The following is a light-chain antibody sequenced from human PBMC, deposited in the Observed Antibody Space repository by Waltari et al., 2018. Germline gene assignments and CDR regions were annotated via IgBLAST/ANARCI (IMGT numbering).Light chain of an antibody. Sequence: EIVLTQSPGTLSLSLGERATLSCRASQSVSRALTWYQQKPGQAPRLLIEGAPTRATGIPDRFSGSGSGTDFSLTISRLEPDDFAVYYCQHYLRLPVTFGQGTTVEI. CDR2: GAP. CDR1: QSVSRA. CDR3: QHYLRLPVT. V-gene: IGKV3-20*01. J-gene: IGKJ1*01.